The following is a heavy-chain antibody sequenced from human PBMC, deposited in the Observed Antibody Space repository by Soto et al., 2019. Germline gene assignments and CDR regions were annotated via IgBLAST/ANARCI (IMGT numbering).Heavy chain of an antibody. D-gene: IGHD6-19*01. CDR2: IYYSGST. Sequence: SETLSLTCTVSGGSISSSSYYWGWIRQPPGKGLEWIGSIYYSGSTYYNPSLKSRVTISVDTSKNQFSLKLSSVTAADTAVYYCATASWGSGWYFHDYWGQGTLVTVSS. CDR3: ATASWGSGWYFHDY. J-gene: IGHJ4*02. CDR1: GGSISSSSYY. V-gene: IGHV4-39*01.